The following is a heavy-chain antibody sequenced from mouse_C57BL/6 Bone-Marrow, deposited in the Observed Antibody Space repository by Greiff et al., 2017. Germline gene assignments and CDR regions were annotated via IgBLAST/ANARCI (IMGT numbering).Heavy chain of an antibody. D-gene: IGHD2-5*01. V-gene: IGHV1-81*01. CDR2: IYPRSGNT. CDR1: GYTFTSYG. Sequence: QVQLQQSGAELARPGASVKLSCKASGYTFTSYGISWVKQRTGQGLEWIGEIYPRSGNTYYNEKFKGKATLTADKSSSTEYMELRSLTSEDSAVYFCARFAYYSNYLYYAMDYWGQGTSVTVSS. J-gene: IGHJ4*01. CDR3: ARFAYYSNYLYYAMDY.